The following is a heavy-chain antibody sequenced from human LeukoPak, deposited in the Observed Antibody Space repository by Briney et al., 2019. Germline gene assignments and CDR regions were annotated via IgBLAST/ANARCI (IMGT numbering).Heavy chain of an antibody. CDR2: ISGSDGST. CDR1: GFTFSTYA. D-gene: IGHD3-22*01. J-gene: IGHJ6*02. CDR3: ARGDSSGYTYGMDV. Sequence: GGSLRLSCAASGFTFSTYAMSWVRQAPGKGLEWVSAISGSDGSTYYADSVKGRFTISRDNSKNTLYLQMNSLRAEDTAVYYCARGDSSGYTYGMDVWGQGTTVTVSS. V-gene: IGHV3-23*01.